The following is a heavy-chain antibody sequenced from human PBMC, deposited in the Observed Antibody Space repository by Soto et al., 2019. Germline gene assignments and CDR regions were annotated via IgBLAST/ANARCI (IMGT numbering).Heavy chain of an antibody. CDR1: GFTFSNAW. Sequence: EVQLVESGGGLVKPGGSLRLSCAASGFTFSNAWMNWVRQAPGKGLEWVGRIKSKTDGGTTDYAAPVKGRFTISRDDSKNTLYLQMNSLKTEDTAVYYCTTDPSQLGYGDYGVLAGIDYWGQGTLVTVSS. J-gene: IGHJ4*02. D-gene: IGHD4-17*01. CDR2: IKSKTDGGTT. V-gene: IGHV3-15*07. CDR3: TTDPSQLGYGDYGVLAGIDY.